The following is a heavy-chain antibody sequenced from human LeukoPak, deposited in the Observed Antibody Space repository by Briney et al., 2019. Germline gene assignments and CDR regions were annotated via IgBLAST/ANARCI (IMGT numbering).Heavy chain of an antibody. CDR2: ISSGGSTI. CDR3: ARRRYNWNAIDY. V-gene: IGHV3-11*01. D-gene: IGHD1-20*01. J-gene: IGHJ4*02. CDR1: GFTFSDYY. Sequence: GGSLRLSCAASGFTFSDYYMSWIRQAPGKGLEWVSYISSGGSTIYYADSVKGRFTISRDNAKNSLYLQMNSLRAEDTAVYYCARRRYNWNAIDYWGQGTLVTVSS.